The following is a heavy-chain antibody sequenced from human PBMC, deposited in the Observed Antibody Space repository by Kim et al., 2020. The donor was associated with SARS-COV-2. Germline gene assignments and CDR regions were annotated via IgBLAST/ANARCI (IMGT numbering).Heavy chain of an antibody. V-gene: IGHV3-15*01. Sequence: TDYAAPVKGRFTISRDDSKNTLYLQMNSLKTEDTAVYYCTTSPSAGEQDYWGQGTLVTVSS. CDR2: T. D-gene: IGHD6-13*01. J-gene: IGHJ4*02. CDR3: TTSPSAGEQDY.